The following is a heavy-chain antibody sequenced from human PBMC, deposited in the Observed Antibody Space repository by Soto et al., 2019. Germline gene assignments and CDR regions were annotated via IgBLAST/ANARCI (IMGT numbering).Heavy chain of an antibody. CDR2: ISRDGIKA. Sequence: QVQLVESGGGVVQPGGSLRLSCVASGFIFTNSPIHWVRQGPGKGPEWVAVISRDGIKATYADSVNGRFTISRDNFKDTAYLQLSSLTPADTAVYHCARDPGEDGSEYYTFDFWGQGTLVTVSS. V-gene: IGHV3-30-3*01. CDR1: GFIFTNSP. J-gene: IGHJ4*02. CDR3: ARDPGEDGSEYYTFDF. D-gene: IGHD3-3*01.